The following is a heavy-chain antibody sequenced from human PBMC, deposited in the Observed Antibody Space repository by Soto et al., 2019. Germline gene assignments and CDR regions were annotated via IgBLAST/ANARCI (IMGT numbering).Heavy chain of an antibody. Sequence: PSETLSLTCTVSGGSISSSSFHWGWIRQPPGKGLEWIGSIYYSGSTYYSPSLKSRVTISVDTSKNQFSLKLSSVTAADTAVYYCARYKSDYYYGMDVWGQGTTVTVSS. V-gene: IGHV4-39*01. J-gene: IGHJ6*02. CDR1: GGSISSSSFH. CDR3: ARYKSDYYYGMDV. D-gene: IGHD1-20*01. CDR2: IYYSGST.